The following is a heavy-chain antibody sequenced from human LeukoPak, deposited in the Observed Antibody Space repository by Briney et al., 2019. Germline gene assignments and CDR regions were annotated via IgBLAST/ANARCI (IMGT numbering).Heavy chain of an antibody. D-gene: IGHD6-13*01. Sequence: QAGGSLRLSCAASGFTVSSDYLTWVRQAPGKGLFWVSGISAGGGSTYYADSVKGRFTISRDNSRNTLYLQMNSLRAEDTAVYYCAKDAAGPEYWGQGTLVTVSS. V-gene: IGHV3-23*01. CDR3: AKDAAGPEY. CDR1: GFTVSSDY. CDR2: ISAGGGST. J-gene: IGHJ4*02.